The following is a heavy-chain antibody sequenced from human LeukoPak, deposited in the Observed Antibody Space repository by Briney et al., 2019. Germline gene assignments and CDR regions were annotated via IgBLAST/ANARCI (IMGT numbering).Heavy chain of an antibody. CDR1: GGSFSGYY. CDR3: ARRFPGYYDSSGYPADFDY. J-gene: IGHJ4*02. CDR2: INHSGST. V-gene: IGHV4-34*01. D-gene: IGHD3-22*01. Sequence: SETLSLTCAVYGGSFSGYYWSWIRQPPGKGLEWIGEINHSGSTNYNPSLKSRVTISVDTSKNQFSLKLSSVTAADTAVYYCARRFPGYYDSSGYPADFDYWGQGTLVTVSS.